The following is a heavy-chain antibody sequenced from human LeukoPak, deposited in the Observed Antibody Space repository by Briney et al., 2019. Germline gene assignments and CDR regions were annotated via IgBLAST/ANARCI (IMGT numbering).Heavy chain of an antibody. CDR3: ARRETD. D-gene: IGHD1-26*01. CDR2: IKNDGRTT. CDR1: GFTFSNHW. V-gene: IGHV3-74*01. Sequence: GSLRLSCAASGFTFSNHWMHWVRQAPGKGLVWVSGIKNDGRTTLCADSVKGRFTISRDNAKNTLYLHMNSLRAEDTAVYYCARRETDWGQGTLVTVSS. J-gene: IGHJ1*01.